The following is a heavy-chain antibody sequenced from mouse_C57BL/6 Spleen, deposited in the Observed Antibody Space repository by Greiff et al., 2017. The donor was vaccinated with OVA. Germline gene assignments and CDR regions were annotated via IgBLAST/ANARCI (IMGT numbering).Heavy chain of an antibody. CDR2: INPNNGGT. D-gene: IGHD3-3*01. CDR1: GYTFTDYY. J-gene: IGHJ4*01. Sequence: EVQLQQSGPELVKPGASVKISCKASGYTFTDYYMNWVKQSHGKSLEWIGDINPNNGGTSYNQKFKGKATLTVDKSSSTAYMELRSLTSEDSAVYYCARRKSGTGDAMDYWGQGTSVTVSA. CDR3: ARRKSGTGDAMDY. V-gene: IGHV1-26*01.